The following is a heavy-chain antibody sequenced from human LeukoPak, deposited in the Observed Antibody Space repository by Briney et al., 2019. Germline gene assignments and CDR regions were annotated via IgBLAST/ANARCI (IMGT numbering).Heavy chain of an antibody. CDR1: GFTLSGYE. J-gene: IGHJ4*02. Sequence: PWGSLRLSCAASGFTLSGYEMNWVRQAPGKGLEWVSYISSSGTAIYNSASVKGRFTISRDNAKDSLYLQMNGLRAENSAVYYCASSSIGSWHFLDYWGRETLVTVSS. V-gene: IGHV3-48*03. CDR3: ASSSIGSWHFLDY. D-gene: IGHD6-13*01. CDR2: ISSSGTAI.